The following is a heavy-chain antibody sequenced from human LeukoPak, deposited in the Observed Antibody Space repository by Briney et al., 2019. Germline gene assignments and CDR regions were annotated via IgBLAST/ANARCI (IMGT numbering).Heavy chain of an antibody. CDR1: GGSFSGYY. CDR3: ARGRRIAVAGTAFDY. V-gene: IGHV4-34*01. CDR2: INHSGST. D-gene: IGHD6-19*01. Sequence: SETLSLTCAVYGGSFSGYYWSWIRQPPGKGLEWIGEINHSGSTNYNPSLKSRVTISVDTSKNQFSLKLSSVTAADTAVYYCARGRRIAVAGTAFDYWGQGTLVTVSS. J-gene: IGHJ4*02.